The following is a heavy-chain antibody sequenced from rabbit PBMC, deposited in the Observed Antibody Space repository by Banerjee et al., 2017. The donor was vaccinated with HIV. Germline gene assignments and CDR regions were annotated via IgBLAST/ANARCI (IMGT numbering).Heavy chain of an antibody. CDR3: ARESGGPIYGSGEYFDL. CDR2: IYAGSSGMT. J-gene: IGHJ4*01. CDR1: GSDISSNA. D-gene: IGHD5-1*01. V-gene: IGHV1S45*01. Sequence: SGGGLVQPEGSLTLTCKASGSDISSNAMCWVRQAPGKGLELIACIYAGSSGMTYYASWAKGRFTISKTSSTTVTLQMTSLTAADTATYFCARESGGPIYGSGEYFDLWGP.